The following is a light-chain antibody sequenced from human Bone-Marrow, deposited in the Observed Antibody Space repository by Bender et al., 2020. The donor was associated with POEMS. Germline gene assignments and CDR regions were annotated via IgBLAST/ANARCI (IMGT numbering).Light chain of an antibody. Sequence: SYEVTQPPSVSVSPGQTASITCSGDDLGDKYACWYQQKPGQSPVLVIYEDKKRPSGIPERFSGSNSGNTATLTISGTQAMDEADYYCQAWDTYSVIFGGGTKLTVL. CDR1: DLGDKY. V-gene: IGLV3-1*01. CDR3: QAWDTYSVI. J-gene: IGLJ2*01. CDR2: EDK.